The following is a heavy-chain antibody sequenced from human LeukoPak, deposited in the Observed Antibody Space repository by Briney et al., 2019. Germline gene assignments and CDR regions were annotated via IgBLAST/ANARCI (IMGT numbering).Heavy chain of an antibody. CDR2: IIPIFGTA. D-gene: IGHD6-6*01. CDR1: GGTFSSYA. V-gene: IGHV1-69*05. J-gene: IGHJ4*02. Sequence: SVKVSCKASGGTFSSYAISWVRQAPGQGLEWMGRIIPIFGTANYAQKFQGRFTITTDESTSTAYMELSSLRSEDTAVYYCASVRESIAARPFDYWGQGTLVTVSS. CDR3: ASVRESIAARPFDY.